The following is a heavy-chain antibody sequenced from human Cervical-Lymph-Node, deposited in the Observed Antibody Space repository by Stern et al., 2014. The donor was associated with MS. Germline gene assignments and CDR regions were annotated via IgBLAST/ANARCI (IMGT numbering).Heavy chain of an antibody. D-gene: IGHD1-26*01. CDR3: ARRGGSYLGASDI. Sequence: QVQLEQSGAEPKKPGASVKVSCTASGYLFISYGLIWVRQAPGQGLEWMGLINTHSGGTDYANNRQGRVTMARDTATSTAYMELRSLRSNDTAVYYCARRGGSYLGASDIWGQGTMVTVSS. V-gene: IGHV1-18*01. CDR2: INTHSGGT. J-gene: IGHJ3*02. CDR1: GYLFISYG.